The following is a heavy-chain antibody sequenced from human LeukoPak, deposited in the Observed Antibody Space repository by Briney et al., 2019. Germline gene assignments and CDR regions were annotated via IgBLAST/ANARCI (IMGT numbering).Heavy chain of an antibody. CDR3: ARDDFSTYPGLNYFDY. V-gene: IGHV1-3*01. CDR1: GYTFTHYA. J-gene: IGHJ4*02. CDR2: TNVGNDYT. D-gene: IGHD4-11*01. Sequence: ASVRVSCKASGYTFTHYAVHWVRQAPGQRLEWMGWTNVGNDYTESSQKFQDRLTITSDTTATTVYMELSSLRSEDTAVYYCARDDFSTYPGLNYFDYWGQGSLVTVSS.